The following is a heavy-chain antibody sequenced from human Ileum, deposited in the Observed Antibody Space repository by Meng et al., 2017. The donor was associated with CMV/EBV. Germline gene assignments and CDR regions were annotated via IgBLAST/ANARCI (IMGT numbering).Heavy chain of an antibody. D-gene: IGHD5-18*01. Sequence: SGGSISSSSSYWGWIRQPPGKGLEWIGNIYYSGNTYYNPSLKSRVTISVDTSKNQFSLSLSSVTAADTAVYYCARVPYTYGYGWLDPWGQGTLVTVSS. CDR1: GGSISSSSSY. J-gene: IGHJ5*02. CDR3: ARVPYTYGYGWLDP. V-gene: IGHV4-39*07. CDR2: IYYSGNT.